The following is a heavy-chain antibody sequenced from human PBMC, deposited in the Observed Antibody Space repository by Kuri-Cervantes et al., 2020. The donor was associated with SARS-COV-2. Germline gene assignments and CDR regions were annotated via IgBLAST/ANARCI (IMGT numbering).Heavy chain of an antibody. CDR3: ASFGSGWYDDAFDI. D-gene: IGHD6-19*01. J-gene: IGHJ3*02. CDR2: ISSSSSYT. V-gene: IGHV3-11*03. Sequence: GESLKISCAASGFTFSDYYMSWIRRAPGKGLEWVSYISSSSSYTSYADSVKGRFTISRDNAKNSLYLQMHSLRAEDTAVYYCASFGSGWYDDAFDIWGQGTMVTVSS. CDR1: GFTFSDYY.